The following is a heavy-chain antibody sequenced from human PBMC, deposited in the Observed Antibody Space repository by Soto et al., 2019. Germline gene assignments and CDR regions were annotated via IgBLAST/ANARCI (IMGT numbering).Heavy chain of an antibody. J-gene: IGHJ4*02. CDR3: ARDYYYDSSGYASSFDY. CDR1: GYTFTSYG. D-gene: IGHD3-22*01. CDR2: ISAYNGNT. V-gene: IGHV1-18*01. Sequence: QVQLVQSGAEVKKPGASVKVSCKASGYTFTSYGISWVRQAPGQGLEWMGWISAYNGNTNYAQKLQGRVTMTPDTSTSTAYMELRSLRSDDTAVYYCARDYYYDSSGYASSFDYWGQGTLVTVSS.